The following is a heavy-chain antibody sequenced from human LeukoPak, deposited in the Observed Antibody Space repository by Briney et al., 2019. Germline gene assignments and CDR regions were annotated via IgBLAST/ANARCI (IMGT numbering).Heavy chain of an antibody. V-gene: IGHV3-48*03. CDR1: GFTFSSYE. Sequence: PGGSLRLSCAASGFTFSSYEMNWVRQAPGKGLEWVSSISRSATTIYYADSVKGRFTISRDNAKNSLYLQMNSLRAEDTAVYYCARVSPNTVTTLQYFDYWGQGTLVTVSS. CDR3: ARVSPNTVTTLQYFDY. CDR2: ISRSATTI. D-gene: IGHD4-17*01. J-gene: IGHJ4*02.